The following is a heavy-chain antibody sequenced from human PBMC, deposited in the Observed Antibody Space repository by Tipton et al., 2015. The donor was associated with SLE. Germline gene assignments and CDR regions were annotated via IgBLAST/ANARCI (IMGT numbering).Heavy chain of an antibody. CDR1: GGSISSSNYS. J-gene: IGHJ3*02. D-gene: IGHD1-7*01. CDR3: ARQKEELDLPGAFDI. CDR2: IFYSGNT. V-gene: IGHV4-39*01. Sequence: TLSLTCTVSGGSISSSNYSWGWIRQPPGKGLEWIGSIFYSGNTYCNPSLKSRLTISVDTSKNQFSLRLNSVTAADTAVYYCARQKEELDLPGAFDIWGQGTLVTVSS.